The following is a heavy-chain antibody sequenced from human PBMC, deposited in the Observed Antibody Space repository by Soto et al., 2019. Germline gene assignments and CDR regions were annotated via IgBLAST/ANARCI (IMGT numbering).Heavy chain of an antibody. CDR3: ARVLDGYNDAFDI. CDR2: IYSGGST. V-gene: IGHV3-53*01. CDR1: GFTVSSNY. Sequence: GGSLRLSCAASGFTVSSNYMSWVRQAPGKGLEWVSVIYSGGSTYYADSVKGRFTISRDNSKNTLYLQMNSLRAEDTAVYYCARVLDGYNDAFDIWGQGTMVTVSS. D-gene: IGHD5-12*01. J-gene: IGHJ3*02.